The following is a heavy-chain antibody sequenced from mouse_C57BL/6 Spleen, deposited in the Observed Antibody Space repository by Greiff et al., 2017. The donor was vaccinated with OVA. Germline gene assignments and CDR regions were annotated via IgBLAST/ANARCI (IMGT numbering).Heavy chain of an antibody. J-gene: IGHJ2*01. CDR2: IDPETGGT. V-gene: IGHV1-15*01. Sequence: QVQLQQSGAELVRPGASVTLSCKASGYTFTDYEMHWVKQTPVHGLEWIGAIDPETGGTAYNQKFKGKAILTADKSSSTAYMELRSLTSEDSAVYYCTRGGYYGSSYEGLDYWGQGTTLTVSS. CDR1: GYTFTDYE. D-gene: IGHD1-1*01. CDR3: TRGGYYGSSYEGLDY.